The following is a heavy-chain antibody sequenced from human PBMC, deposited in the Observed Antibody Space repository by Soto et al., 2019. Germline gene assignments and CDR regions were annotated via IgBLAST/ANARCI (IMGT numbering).Heavy chain of an antibody. D-gene: IGHD2-15*01. CDR1: GFTFSSYN. V-gene: IGHV3-21*06. J-gene: IGHJ5*02. CDR2: ISTRGTYI. Sequence: EVQVVESGGGLVKPGGSLRLSCAVSGFTFSSYNMNWVRQAPGRGLEWVSSISTRGTYINYAESVKGRFTISRDNAKNSLYLQMNSVRVEDTAVYYCARGLGYCSGRSCYSYDDYDKNWFDPRGQGTLVTVSS. CDR3: ARGLGYCSGRSCYSYDDYDKNWFDP.